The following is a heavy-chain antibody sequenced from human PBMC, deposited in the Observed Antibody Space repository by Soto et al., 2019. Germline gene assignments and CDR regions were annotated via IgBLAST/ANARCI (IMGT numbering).Heavy chain of an antibody. D-gene: IGHD2-2*01. J-gene: IGHJ5*02. CDR1: GVSISGYY. Sequence: XETLSLTFTVSGVSISGYYGGWIRQPPGKGLEWIGYMYYSGSTNYNPSLKSRVTISVDTSKNQFSLTLSSVTAADTAVYYCARVLRVVQTRNYDWFDPWGQGTLVTVSS. V-gene: IGHV4-59*01. CDR3: ARVLRVVQTRNYDWFDP. CDR2: MYYSGST.